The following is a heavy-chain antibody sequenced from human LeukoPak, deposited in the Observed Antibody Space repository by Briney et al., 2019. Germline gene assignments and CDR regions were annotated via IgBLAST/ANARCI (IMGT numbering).Heavy chain of an antibody. CDR2: ISGSGGST. CDR3: AKGSWWEMATILHPIDY. D-gene: IGHD5-24*01. J-gene: IGHJ4*02. CDR1: GFTFSSYA. V-gene: IGHV3-23*01. Sequence: HPGGSLRLSCAASGFTFSSYAMSWVRQAPGKGLEWVSAISGSGGSTYYADSVKGRFTISRDNSKNTLYLQMNSLRAEDTAVYYCAKGSWWEMATILHPIDYWGQGTLVTVSS.